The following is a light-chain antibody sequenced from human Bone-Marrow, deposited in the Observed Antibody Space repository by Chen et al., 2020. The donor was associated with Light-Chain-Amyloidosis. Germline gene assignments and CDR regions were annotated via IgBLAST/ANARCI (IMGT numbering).Light chain of an antibody. CDR3: QQCNNWRPHT. CDR1: QSVSSN. V-gene: IGKV3-15*01. J-gene: IGKJ2*01. CDR2: GAA. Sequence: EIVMTPSPATLSVSPGERATLPCRASQSVSSNLAWYQQKPGQAPRLLIYGAATRAPGIPARLSGSGSGTEFTRTISSLQSEEFAVYYCQQCNNWRPHTFGQGTKLEIK.